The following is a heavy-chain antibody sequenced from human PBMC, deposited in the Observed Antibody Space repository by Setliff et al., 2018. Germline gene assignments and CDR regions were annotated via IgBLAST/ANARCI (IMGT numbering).Heavy chain of an antibody. V-gene: IGHV1-45*02. J-gene: IGHJ4*02. D-gene: IGHD5-18*01. Sequence: GASVKVSCKASGYTFTYRYLHWVRQAPGQALEWMGWITPFNGNTNYAQKFQDRVTITTDESTSTAYMELSSLRSEDTAVYYCARTTTPSWIQLWFDYWGQGTLVTVSS. CDR2: ITPFNGNT. CDR1: GYTFTYRY. CDR3: ARTTTPSWIQLWFDY.